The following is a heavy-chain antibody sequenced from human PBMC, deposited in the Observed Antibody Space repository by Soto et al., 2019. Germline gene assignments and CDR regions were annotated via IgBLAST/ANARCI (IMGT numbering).Heavy chain of an antibody. CDR3: AKDPDYGPY. J-gene: IGHJ4*02. V-gene: IGHV3-23*01. D-gene: IGHD3-10*01. CDR1: GFTFSNYA. Sequence: TGGSLRLSCAASGFTFSNYAMSWVRQAPGKGLEWVSAIGGGGGTYYADSVKGRFTISRDNSKNTLYLQLNRLRAEDTAVYYCAKDPDYGPYWGQGTLVTISS. CDR2: IGGGGGT.